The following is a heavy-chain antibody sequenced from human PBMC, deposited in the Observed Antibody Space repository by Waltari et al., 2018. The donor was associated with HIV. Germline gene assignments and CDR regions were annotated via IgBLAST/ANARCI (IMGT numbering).Heavy chain of an antibody. CDR1: GYSFTSYY. CDR2: INPSGGRT. Sequence: QVQLVQSGAEVKKPGASVKVSCKASGYSFTSYYMHWVRQAPGQGLEWMGMINPSGGRTEYAQKLQGRVSMTRDTSTSTFYMEVSSLRSEDTAVYYCARKDFYYYGMDVWGQGTTVTVSS. CDR3: ARKDFYYYGMDV. V-gene: IGHV1-46*04. J-gene: IGHJ6*02.